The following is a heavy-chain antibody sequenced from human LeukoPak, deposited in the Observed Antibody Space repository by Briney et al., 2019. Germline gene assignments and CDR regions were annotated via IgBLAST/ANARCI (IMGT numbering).Heavy chain of an antibody. V-gene: IGHV3-30*04. Sequence: GGSLRLSCAASGFTFSSYGMHWVRQAPGKGLEWVSLISYDGSNKYYADSVKGRFTISRDNSKNTLYLQVNSLRPEDTALYYCAKGRDGYGDYWGQGTLVTVSS. CDR2: ISYDGSNK. J-gene: IGHJ4*02. D-gene: IGHD5-24*01. CDR1: GFTFSSYG. CDR3: AKGRDGYGDY.